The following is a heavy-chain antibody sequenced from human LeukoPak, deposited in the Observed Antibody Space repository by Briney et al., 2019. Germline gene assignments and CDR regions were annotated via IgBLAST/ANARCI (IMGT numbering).Heavy chain of an antibody. V-gene: IGHV1-2*02. CDR2: IDANNGDT. CDR3: ARDPSSVTLYFFDY. J-gene: IGHJ4*02. CDR1: GYTFRGNY. Sequence: EASVKVSCKASGYTFRGNYIHWLRQAPGQGLEWMGWIDANNGDTKSAQKFQGRVTMSRDTSISTAYMDLSCLSPDDAAVYYCARDPSSVTLYFFDYWGQGTLVTVSS. D-gene: IGHD4-11*01.